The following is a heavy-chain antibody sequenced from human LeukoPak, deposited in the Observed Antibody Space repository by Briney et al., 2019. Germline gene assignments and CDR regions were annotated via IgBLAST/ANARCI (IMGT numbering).Heavy chain of an antibody. CDR3: ARSDSGSYFRLDY. CDR1: GFTFSSYW. CDR2: INTDGTNT. J-gene: IGHJ4*02. V-gene: IGHV3-74*01. D-gene: IGHD1-26*01. Sequence: GGSLRLSCAASGFTFSSYWMHWVRQAPGKGLVWVARINTDGTNTVYADSVKGRFTISRDNAKNTLYLQMNSLRAEDTAVYYCARSDSGSYFRLDYWGQGTLVSVSS.